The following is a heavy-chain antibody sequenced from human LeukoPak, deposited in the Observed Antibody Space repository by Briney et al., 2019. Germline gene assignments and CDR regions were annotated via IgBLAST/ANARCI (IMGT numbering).Heavy chain of an antibody. J-gene: IGHJ4*02. Sequence: PGGSLRLSCTPSGFTFSSAWMTWVRQAPGKGLEWLGNINQGGTVTNYVDSVKGRFSISRDNAKNTMYLQMSSLRVEDTAVYYCARDHHLGALDFWGQGTLVTVSS. D-gene: IGHD1-26*01. CDR1: GFTFSSAW. V-gene: IGHV3-7*01. CDR2: INQGGTVT. CDR3: ARDHHLGALDF.